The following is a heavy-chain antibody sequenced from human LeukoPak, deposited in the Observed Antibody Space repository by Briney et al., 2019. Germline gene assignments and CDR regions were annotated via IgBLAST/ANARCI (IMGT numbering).Heavy chain of an antibody. Sequence: GASVKVSCKASGYSFTGYYIHWVRQAPGQGLEWVGWISPYNGGTTYAEKFRGRVTMTRDTSINTAYMEVSSLTSGDTAVYYCARRQGNSLGAFDVWGQGTILTVSS. CDR2: ISPYNGGT. CDR3: ARRQGNSLGAFDV. CDR1: GYSFTGYY. V-gene: IGHV1-2*02. J-gene: IGHJ3*01. D-gene: IGHD2-21*01.